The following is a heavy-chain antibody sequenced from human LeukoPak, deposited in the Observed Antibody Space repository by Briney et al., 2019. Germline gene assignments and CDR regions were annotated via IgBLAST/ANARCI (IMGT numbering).Heavy chain of an antibody. V-gene: IGHV6-1*01. CDR1: GDSVSGNSAT. D-gene: IGHD1-7*01. CDR2: TYYKSKWYN. J-gene: IGHJ5*02. Sequence: SQTLSLTCAISGDSVSGNSATWNWLRQSPSRGLEWLGRTYYKSKWYNDYAVSVKSRIAINPDTSKNQFSLQLNSVTPEDTAVYYCARKTGTTSQWRFDPWGQGTLVTVSS. CDR3: ARKTGTTSQWRFDP.